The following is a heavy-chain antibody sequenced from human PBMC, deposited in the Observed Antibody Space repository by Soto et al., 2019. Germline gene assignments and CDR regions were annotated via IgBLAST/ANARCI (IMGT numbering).Heavy chain of an antibody. Sequence: EVQLLESGGGLVQPGGSLRLSCATSGFMFGSYAMNWVRQAPGKGLEWVSVISGGGSTTNYADSVRGRFTTSRDSSTDTGYLQMYSLRVEDTAVYYCATARKYSSPYDSWGQGTLVTVSS. V-gene: IGHV3-23*01. CDR3: ATARKYSSPYDS. D-gene: IGHD6-19*01. J-gene: IGHJ5*01. CDR2: ISGGGSTT. CDR1: GFMFGSYA.